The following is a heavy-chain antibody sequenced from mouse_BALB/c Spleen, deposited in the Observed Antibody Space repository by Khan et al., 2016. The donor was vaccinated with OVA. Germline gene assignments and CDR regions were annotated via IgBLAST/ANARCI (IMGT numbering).Heavy chain of an antibody. V-gene: IGHV3-2*02. CDR3: ARKEYYDHDPLPY. Sequence: EVKLLESGPGLVKPSQSLSLTCTVTGYSITSEFAWNWIRQFPGNKLEWMGYISYSGNTRYNPSLKSLISITRDTSRNQFFLQLNSVTTEYTASYYWARKEYYDHDPLPYWCQGTLVTVSA. CDR2: ISYSGNT. J-gene: IGHJ3*01. D-gene: IGHD2-4*01. CDR1: GYSITSEFA.